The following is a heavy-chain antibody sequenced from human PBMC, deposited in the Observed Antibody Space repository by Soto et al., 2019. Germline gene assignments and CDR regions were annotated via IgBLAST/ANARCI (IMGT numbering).Heavy chain of an antibody. J-gene: IGHJ4*02. CDR3: ARDRNYYDSSGYYYVPDY. CDR1: GFTFSSYS. V-gene: IGHV3-21*01. CDR2: ISSSSSYI. Sequence: PGGSLRLSCAASGFTFSSYSMNWVCQAPGKGLEWVSSISSSSSYIYYADSVKGRFTISRDNAKNSLYLQMNSLRAEDTAVYYCARDRNYYDSSGYYYVPDYWGQGTLVTVSS. D-gene: IGHD3-22*01.